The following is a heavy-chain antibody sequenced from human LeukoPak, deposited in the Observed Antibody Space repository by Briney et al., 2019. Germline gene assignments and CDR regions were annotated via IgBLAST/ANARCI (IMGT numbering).Heavy chain of an antibody. CDR2: ISSNGGST. J-gene: IGHJ6*04. V-gene: IGHV3-64*01. D-gene: IGHD6-19*01. CDR1: GFTFSSYA. Sequence: GGSLRLSCAASGFTFSSYAMHWVRQAPGKGLEYVSAISSNGGSTYYANSVKGRFTISRDNSKNTLYLQMGSLRAEDMAVYYCARGQWLGMDVWGKGTTVTVSS. CDR3: ARGQWLGMDV.